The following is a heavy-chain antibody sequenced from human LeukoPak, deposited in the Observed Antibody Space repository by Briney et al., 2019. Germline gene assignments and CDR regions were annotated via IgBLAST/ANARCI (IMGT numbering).Heavy chain of an antibody. Sequence: GGSLRLSCAASGFTFSSYAMSWVRQAPGKGLEWVSAISGSGGSTYYADSVKGRFTISRDNSKNTLYLQMNNLRAEDTAVYYCAKARYRDYGDYAGDAFDIWGQGTMVTVSS. CDR2: ISGSGGST. D-gene: IGHD4-17*01. V-gene: IGHV3-23*01. CDR1: GFTFSSYA. J-gene: IGHJ3*02. CDR3: AKARYRDYGDYAGDAFDI.